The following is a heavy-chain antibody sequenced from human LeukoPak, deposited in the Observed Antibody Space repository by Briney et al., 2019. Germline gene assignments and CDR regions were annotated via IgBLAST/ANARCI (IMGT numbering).Heavy chain of an antibody. D-gene: IGHD6-6*01. J-gene: IGHJ5*02. Sequence: SETLSLTCTVSGGSISSGSYYWSWIRQPPGKGLEWIGYIYYSGSTNYNPSLKSRVTISVDTSKNQFSLKLSSVTAADTAVYYCARSPLGGQLATNWFDPWGQGTLVTVSS. CDR1: GGSISSGSYY. CDR3: ARSPLGGQLATNWFDP. V-gene: IGHV4-61*01. CDR2: IYYSGST.